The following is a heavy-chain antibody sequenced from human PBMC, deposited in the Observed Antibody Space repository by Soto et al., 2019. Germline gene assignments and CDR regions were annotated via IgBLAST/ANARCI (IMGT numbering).Heavy chain of an antibody. J-gene: IGHJ3*02. CDR1: GFTFSSYA. V-gene: IGHV3-23*01. D-gene: IGHD3-16*02. Sequence: GGSLRLSCAASGFTFSSYAMSWVRQAPGKGLEWVSGISGSGGSTYYAASVKGRCNISRDNSKNTLYLQMNSLRAEDTAVYYCARRELELYDYIWGSYRYMDAFDIWGQGTMVTVSS. CDR2: ISGSGGST. CDR3: ARRELELYDYIWGSYRYMDAFDI.